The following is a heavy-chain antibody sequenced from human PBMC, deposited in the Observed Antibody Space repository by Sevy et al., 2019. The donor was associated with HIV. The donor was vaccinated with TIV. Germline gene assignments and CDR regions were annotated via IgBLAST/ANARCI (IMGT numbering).Heavy chain of an antibody. V-gene: IGHV4-31*03. Sequence: SETLSLTCTVSGDSISSGGYYWSWIRQHPGKGLEWIGYIYYSGSTYYNPSLKSRVTISVDTSKNQFSLKLSSVTAADTAVYYCARGPAFPLGYDYWGQGTLVTVSS. CDR2: IYYSGST. J-gene: IGHJ4*02. CDR1: GDSISSGGYY. D-gene: IGHD6-25*01. CDR3: ARGPAFPLGYDY.